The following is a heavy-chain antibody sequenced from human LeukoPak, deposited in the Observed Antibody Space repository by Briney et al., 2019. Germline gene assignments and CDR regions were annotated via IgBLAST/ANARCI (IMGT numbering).Heavy chain of an antibody. V-gene: IGHV3-9*01. D-gene: IGHD5-12*01. CDR2: ISWNSGSI. Sequence: PGGSLRLSCAASGFTFDDYAMHWVRQAPGKGLEWVSGISWNSGSIGYADSVKGRFTISRDNVKDSLYLQMNSLRAEDTALYYCAKDMSVAVATITLDYWGQGTLVTVSS. CDR3: AKDMSVAVATITLDY. CDR1: GFTFDDYA. J-gene: IGHJ4*02.